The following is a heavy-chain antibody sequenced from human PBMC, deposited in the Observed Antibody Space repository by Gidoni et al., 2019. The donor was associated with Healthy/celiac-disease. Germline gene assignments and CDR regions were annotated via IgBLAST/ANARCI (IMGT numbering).Heavy chain of an antibody. V-gene: IGHV3-30*18. CDR3: AKQRVTTHFDY. Sequence: QVQLVESGGGGVQPGRALRLSCAASGFTFSSYGMHWVRQAPGKGLEWVAVISYDGSNKYYADSVKGRFTISRDNSKNTLYLQMNSLRAEDTAVYYCAKQRVTTHFDYWGQGTLVTVSS. D-gene: IGHD4-17*01. CDR1: GFTFSSYG. J-gene: IGHJ4*02. CDR2: ISYDGSNK.